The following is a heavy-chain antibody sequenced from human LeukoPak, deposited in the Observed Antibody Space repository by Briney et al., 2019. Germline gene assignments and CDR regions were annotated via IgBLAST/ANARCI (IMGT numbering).Heavy chain of an antibody. V-gene: IGHV4-59*11. J-gene: IGHJ3*02. CDR2: IYYSGST. D-gene: IGHD5-12*01. CDR3: ARDIGVEIFALDI. Sequence: SETLSLTCTVSGGSISSHYWSWIRQPPGKGLEWIGYIYYSGSTNYNPSLKSRVTISVDTSKNQFSLKLSSVTAADTAVCYCARDIGVEIFALDIWGQGTMVTVSS. CDR1: GGSISSHY.